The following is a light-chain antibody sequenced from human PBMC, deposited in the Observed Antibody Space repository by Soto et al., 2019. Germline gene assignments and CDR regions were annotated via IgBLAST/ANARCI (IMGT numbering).Light chain of an antibody. V-gene: IGLV4-60*02. Sequence: QLVLTQSSSASASLGSSVKLTCTLSSGRSTYIIAWHQQQPGKAPRYLMKLEGSGSYNKGSGIPDRFSGSSSGADRYLTISNLQFEDEADYYCETWDTNVVVFGGGTKVTVL. CDR3: ETWDTNVVV. J-gene: IGLJ2*01. CDR1: SGRSTYI. CDR2: LEGSGSY.